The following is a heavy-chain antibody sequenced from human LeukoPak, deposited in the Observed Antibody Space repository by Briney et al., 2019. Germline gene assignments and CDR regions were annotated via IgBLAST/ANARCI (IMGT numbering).Heavy chain of an antibody. CDR3: ARAPKAYYYGSGSDSNWFDP. Sequence: GGSLRLSCAASGFTFSSYAMHWVRQAPGKGLEWVAVISYDGSNKYYADSVKGRFTISRDNSKNTLYLQMNSLRAEDTAVYYCARAPKAYYYGSGSDSNWFDPWGQGTLVTVSS. J-gene: IGHJ5*02. V-gene: IGHV3-30-3*01. CDR2: ISYDGSNK. D-gene: IGHD3-10*01. CDR1: GFTFSSYA.